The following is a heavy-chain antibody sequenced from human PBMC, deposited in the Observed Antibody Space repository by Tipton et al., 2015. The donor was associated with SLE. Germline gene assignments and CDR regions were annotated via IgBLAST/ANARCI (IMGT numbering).Heavy chain of an antibody. Sequence: TLSLTCTVSGGSISSSSYYWGWIRQPPGEGLEWIGSIYYSGSTYYNPSLKSRVTISVDTSKNQFSLKLSSVTAADTAVYYCARDYIVVVPAAGYYAYMDVWGKGTTVTVSS. J-gene: IGHJ6*03. D-gene: IGHD2-2*01. V-gene: IGHV4-39*07. CDR1: GGSISSSSYY. CDR3: ARDYIVVVPAAGYYAYMDV. CDR2: IYYSGST.